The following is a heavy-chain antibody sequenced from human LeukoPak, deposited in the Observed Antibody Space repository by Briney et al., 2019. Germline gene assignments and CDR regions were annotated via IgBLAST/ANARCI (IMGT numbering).Heavy chain of an antibody. J-gene: IGHJ2*01. CDR2: IYYSGNT. D-gene: IGHD7-27*01. CDR3: ARPLNWGSSYWYLDL. Sequence: SETLSLTCAVSGGSISNYYWSWIRQPPGKGLEWIGYIYYSGNTNYNPSLKSRVNISADTSKNHFSLKLSSVTAADTAVYYCARPLNWGSSYWYLDLWGRGTLVTVPS. V-gene: IGHV4-59*08. CDR1: GGSISNYY.